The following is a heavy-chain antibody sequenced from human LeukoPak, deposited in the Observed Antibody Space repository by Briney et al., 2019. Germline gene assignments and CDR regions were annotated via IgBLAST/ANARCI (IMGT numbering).Heavy chain of an antibody. Sequence: GGSLRLSCAASGFTFSSYAMSWVRQAPGKGLEWVSAISGSGGSTYYADSVKGRFTISRDNAKNSLYLQMNSLRAEDTAVYYCARADYDILTGYLEGNYYYYYMDVWGKGTTVTVSS. CDR2: ISGSGGST. V-gene: IGHV3-23*01. D-gene: IGHD3-9*01. J-gene: IGHJ6*03. CDR1: GFTFSSYA. CDR3: ARADYDILTGYLEGNYYYYYMDV.